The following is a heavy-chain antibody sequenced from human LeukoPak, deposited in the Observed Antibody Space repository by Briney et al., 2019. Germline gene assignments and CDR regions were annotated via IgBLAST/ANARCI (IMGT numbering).Heavy chain of an antibody. D-gene: IGHD6-19*01. J-gene: IGHJ6*03. Sequence: SDTLSLTCAVYGGSFSGYYWSWIRQPPGKGLEWIGEINHSGSTNYNPSLKSRVTISVDKSKNHFSLKLSSVTAADTAVYYCARTAKYSSGWHAYYYYMDVWGKGTTVTVSS. V-gene: IGHV4-34*01. CDR1: GGSFSGYY. CDR2: INHSGST. CDR3: ARTAKYSSGWHAYYYYMDV.